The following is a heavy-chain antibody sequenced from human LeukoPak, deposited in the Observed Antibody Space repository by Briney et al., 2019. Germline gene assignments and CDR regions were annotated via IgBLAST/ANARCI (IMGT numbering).Heavy chain of an antibody. CDR3: ARALTIAAAGTGQVWFDP. J-gene: IGHJ5*02. V-gene: IGHV3-20*04. CDR2: INWNGGST. CDR1: GFTVDDYG. D-gene: IGHD6-13*01. Sequence: PGGSLRLSCAASGFTVDDYGMSWVRQAPGKGLEWVSGINWNGGSTGYADSVKGRFTISRDNAKNSLYLQMNSLRAEDTALYYCARALTIAAAGTGQVWFDPWGQGTLVTVSS.